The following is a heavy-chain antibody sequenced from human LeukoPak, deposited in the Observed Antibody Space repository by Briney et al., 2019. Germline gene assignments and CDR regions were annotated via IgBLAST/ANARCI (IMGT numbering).Heavy chain of an antibody. D-gene: IGHD2-8*01. CDR1: GFTFSSYG. J-gene: IGHJ3*02. V-gene: IGHV3-21*01. CDR3: ARVPNMSGVTFDI. CDR2: ISSSSSYI. Sequence: PGGSLRLSCAASGFTFSSYGMNWVRQAPGKGLEWVSSISSSSSYIYYADSVKGRFTISRDNAKNSLYLQMNSLRAEDTAVYYCARVPNMSGVTFDIWGQGTMVTVSS.